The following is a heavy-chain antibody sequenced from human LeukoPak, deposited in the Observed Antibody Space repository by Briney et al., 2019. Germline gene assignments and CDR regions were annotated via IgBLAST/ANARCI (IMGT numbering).Heavy chain of an antibody. V-gene: IGHV3-30*03. J-gene: IGHJ6*02. D-gene: IGHD5-18*01. CDR2: ISNDGSNK. CDR1: GFTFSSYG. Sequence: PGGSLRLSCAASGFTFSSYGMQWVRQAPGKGLEWVTVISNDGSNKYYADSVKGRFTISRDNSKNTLYLQMNSLRAEDTAVYYGRVTAQGYYYYYGVDVWGQGTTVTVSS. CDR3: RVTAQGYYYYYGVDV.